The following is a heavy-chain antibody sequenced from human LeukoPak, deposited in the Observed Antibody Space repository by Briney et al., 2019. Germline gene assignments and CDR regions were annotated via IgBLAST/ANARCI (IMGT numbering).Heavy chain of an antibody. CDR3: AKDFWSGYYPKF. J-gene: IGHJ4*02. Sequence: QPGGSLRLSCAASGXTFSSYAMSWVRQAPGKGLEWVSGSGSGGSTCYADSVKGRFTISRDNSKNTLYLQMKSLRAEDTAVYYCAKDFWSGYYPKFWGQGTLVTVSS. V-gene: IGHV3-23*01. CDR2: SGSGGST. CDR1: GXTFSSYA. D-gene: IGHD3-3*01.